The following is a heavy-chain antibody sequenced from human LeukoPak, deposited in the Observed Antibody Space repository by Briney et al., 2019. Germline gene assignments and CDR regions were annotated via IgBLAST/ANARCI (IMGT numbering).Heavy chain of an antibody. CDR1: GFTFSTNP. CDR2: ISPDNT. V-gene: IGHV3-23*01. D-gene: IGHD3-10*01. Sequence: QPGGSLRLPCAASGFTFSTNPMSWVRQAPGKGLEWVSAISPDNTYYADSVKGRLTISRDDSKNTVYLQMNSPRAEDTARYYCVKEHVDRAFTRSFEIWGQGTVVTVSS. J-gene: IGHJ3*02. CDR3: VKEHVDRAFTRSFEI.